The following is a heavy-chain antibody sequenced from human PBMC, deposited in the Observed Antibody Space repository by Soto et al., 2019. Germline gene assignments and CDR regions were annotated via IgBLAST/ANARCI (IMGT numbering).Heavy chain of an antibody. CDR1: GGTFSSYA. Sequence: SVKVSYKASGGTFSSYAISWVRQAPGQGLEWMGGIIPIFGTANYAQKFQGRVTITADKSTSTAYMELSSLRSEDTAVYYCAREGSGYYYGMDVWGQGTTVTVSS. V-gene: IGHV1-69*06. D-gene: IGHD3-10*01. CDR3: AREGSGYYYGMDV. CDR2: IIPIFGTA. J-gene: IGHJ6*02.